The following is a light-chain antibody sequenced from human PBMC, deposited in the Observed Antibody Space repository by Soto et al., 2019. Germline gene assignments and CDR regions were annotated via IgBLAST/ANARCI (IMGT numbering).Light chain of an antibody. CDR2: TAS. CDR1: QGISNS. Sequence: AIRMTQSPSSLSASTGDRVTITCRASQGISNSLAWYRQRPGEAPQLLIYTASILQTRVPSRFSGSASGTDFTLTISFLQSEDFATYYCQQYYSYPRTFGQGTKVDVK. V-gene: IGKV1-8*01. J-gene: IGKJ1*01. CDR3: QQYYSYPRT.